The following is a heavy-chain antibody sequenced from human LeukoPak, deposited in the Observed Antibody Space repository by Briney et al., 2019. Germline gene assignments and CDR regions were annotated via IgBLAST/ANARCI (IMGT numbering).Heavy chain of an antibody. D-gene: IGHD2-15*01. V-gene: IGHV4-34*01. J-gene: IGHJ4*02. CDR3: ARASIRCSGANCYHADFDY. CDR2: INHSGST. Sequence: PSETLSLTCAVYGGSFSGYYWSWIRQPPGKGLEWIGEINHSGSTNYNPSLKSRFTISVDTSKNQFSLKLISVTAADTAVYYCARASIRCSGANCYHADFDYWGQGTLVTVSS. CDR1: GGSFSGYY.